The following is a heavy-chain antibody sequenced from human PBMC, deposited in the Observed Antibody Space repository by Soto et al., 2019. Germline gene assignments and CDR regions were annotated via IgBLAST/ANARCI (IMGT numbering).Heavy chain of an antibody. V-gene: IGHV4-30-4*01. CDR3: ARVYGGNWSWGF. J-gene: IGHJ4*02. Sequence: QVQLQESGPGLVKPSQTLSLTCTVSGGSISSGNYFWSWIRQPPGKAPGGIGYIYFRGRTYYNPSLQSRVTISADTSKNHFSLKLSSVTAADTAVYYCARVYGGNWSWGFWGQGTQVTVSS. D-gene: IGHD2-15*01. CDR2: IYFRGRT. CDR1: GGSISSGNYF.